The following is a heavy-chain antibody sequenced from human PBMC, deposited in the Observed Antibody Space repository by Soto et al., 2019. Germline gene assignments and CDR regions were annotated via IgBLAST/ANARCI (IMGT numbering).Heavy chain of an antibody. Sequence: EASVKVSCKASGYTFTGYYMHWVRQAPGQGLEWMGWINPNSGGTNYAQKFQGRVTMTRDTSISTAYMELSRLRSDDTAVYYCARWRGELPRDLLFDYWGQGTLVTVSS. D-gene: IGHD1-26*01. CDR1: GYTFTGYY. V-gene: IGHV1-2*02. J-gene: IGHJ4*02. CDR2: INPNSGGT. CDR3: ARWRGELPRDLLFDY.